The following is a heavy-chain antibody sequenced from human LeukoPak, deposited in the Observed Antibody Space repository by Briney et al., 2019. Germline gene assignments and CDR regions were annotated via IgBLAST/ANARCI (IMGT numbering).Heavy chain of an antibody. CDR3: ARDNREVRGGDCFDV. V-gene: IGHV1-18*01. J-gene: IGHJ6*04. D-gene: IGHD2-21*02. CDR2: ISAQNGNT. CDR1: GYNFTSYG. Sequence: GASVKVSCKASGYNFTSYGISWVRQAPGQGLEWMGWISAQNGNTNYAQKFQGRVTMTTDTSTSTAYMELRSLRSDDTAVYYCARDNREVRGGDCFDVWGKGTTVTVSS.